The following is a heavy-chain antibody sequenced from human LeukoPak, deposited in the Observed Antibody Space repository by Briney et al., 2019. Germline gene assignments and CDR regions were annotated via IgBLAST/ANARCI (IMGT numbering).Heavy chain of an antibody. Sequence: SVKVSCKASGFTFTSSAVQWVRQARGQRLEWIGSIVVGSGNTNYAQEFQERVTITRDMSTGTAYMELSSLRSDDTAVYYCAAPSYSSGWFGDYWGQGTLVTVSS. V-gene: IGHV1-58*01. CDR2: IVVGSGNT. J-gene: IGHJ4*02. D-gene: IGHD6-19*01. CDR3: AAPSYSSGWFGDY. CDR1: GFTFTSSA.